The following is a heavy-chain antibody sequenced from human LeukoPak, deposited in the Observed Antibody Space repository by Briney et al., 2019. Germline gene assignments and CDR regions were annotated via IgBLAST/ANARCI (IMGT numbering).Heavy chain of an antibody. CDR3: AKGGEIDVSPIDWYFDL. V-gene: IGHV3-30*18. J-gene: IGHJ2*01. CDR1: GFTFSSYG. Sequence: GGSLRLSCAASGFTFSSYGMHWVRQAPGKGLEWVAVISYDGSNKYYADSVKGRFTISRDNSKNTLYLQMNSLRAEDTAVYYCAKGGEIDVSPIDWYFDLWGRGTLVIVSS. CDR2: ISYDGSNK. D-gene: IGHD3-22*01.